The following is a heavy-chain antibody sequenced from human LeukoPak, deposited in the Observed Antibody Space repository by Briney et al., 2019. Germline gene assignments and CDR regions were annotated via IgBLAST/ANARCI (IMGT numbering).Heavy chain of an antibody. CDR1: GFTFINYW. Sequence: GGSLRLSCAASGFTFINYWMSWVRQAPGKGLEWVANIKQDGSEKYYVDSVKDRFTISRDNAKNSLYLQMNSLRAEDTAVYYCARNAGNDYWGQGTLVTVSS. CDR2: IKQDGSEK. J-gene: IGHJ4*02. D-gene: IGHD1-1*01. V-gene: IGHV3-7*01. CDR3: ARNAGNDY.